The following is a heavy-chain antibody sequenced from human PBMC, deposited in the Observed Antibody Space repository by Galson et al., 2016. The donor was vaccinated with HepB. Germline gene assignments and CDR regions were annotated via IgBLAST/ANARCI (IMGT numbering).Heavy chain of an antibody. CDR3: AKEGRQYGEYDFDH. CDR1: GFTFSNYA. D-gene: IGHD4-17*01. CDR2: IWYDGSHQ. V-gene: IGHV3-33*06. J-gene: IGHJ4*02. Sequence: SLRLSCAASGFTFSNYAMHWVRQAPGKGLEWVAVIWYDGSHQYYGDSVKGRFTISRDNSKNTLYLQMNSLRAEDTAVYYCAKEGRQYGEYDFDHGGQGTLVTVSS.